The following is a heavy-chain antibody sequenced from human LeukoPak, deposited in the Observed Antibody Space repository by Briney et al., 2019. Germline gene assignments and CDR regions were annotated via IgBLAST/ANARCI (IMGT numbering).Heavy chain of an antibody. Sequence: GGSLRLSCAASGFTFSSYSMNWVRQAPGKGLEWVSAISSRSSYIYYADSVKGRSTISRDHAKNSLYLQMNTLSAEATAVYYCARATPDYYDSTDGMDVWGQGTTVTVSS. D-gene: IGHD3-22*01. CDR2: ISSRSSYI. CDR1: GFTFSSYS. J-gene: IGHJ6*02. CDR3: ARATPDYYDSTDGMDV. V-gene: IGHV3-21*01.